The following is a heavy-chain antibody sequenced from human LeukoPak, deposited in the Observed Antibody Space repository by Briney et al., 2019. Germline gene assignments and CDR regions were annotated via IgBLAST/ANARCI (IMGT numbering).Heavy chain of an antibody. D-gene: IGHD3-10*01. Sequence: GGSLTLSCAPSGLTFSRHSVNWVRHAPGEGLEWVSSISCSSNYIYYADSVMGRFTISRDNAKNSLYLQMNSLRAEDTAVYYCARPLWFGELFYYGMDVWGKGTTVTVSS. V-gene: IGHV3-21*01. CDR3: ARPLWFGELFYYGMDV. CDR2: ISCSSNYI. J-gene: IGHJ6*04. CDR1: GLTFSRHS.